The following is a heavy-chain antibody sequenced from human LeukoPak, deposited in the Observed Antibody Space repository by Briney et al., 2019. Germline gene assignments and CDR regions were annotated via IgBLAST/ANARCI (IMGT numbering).Heavy chain of an antibody. J-gene: IGHJ5*02. Sequence: GESLKISCKGSGYSFTSYWIGWVRQMPGKGLEWMAIIYPGDSDTRYSPSFQGQVTMSADKSISTAYLQWSSLKASDTAMYYCARQVPGCSGGSCYSGWFDPWGQGTLVTVSS. CDR1: GYSFTSYW. D-gene: IGHD2-15*01. CDR2: IYPGDSDT. CDR3: ARQVPGCSGGSCYSGWFDP. V-gene: IGHV5-51*01.